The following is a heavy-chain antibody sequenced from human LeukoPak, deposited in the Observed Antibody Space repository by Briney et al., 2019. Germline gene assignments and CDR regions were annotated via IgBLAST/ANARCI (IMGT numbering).Heavy chain of an antibody. CDR3: AGGAGWLIDY. Sequence: PGGSLRLSCAASGFTFSNYAMNWVRQAPGKGLEWVANIRQDGSEKNYVDSVKGRFTISRDNAKNSLFLQMDSLRAEDTAVYYCAGGAGWLIDYWGQGTLVTVSS. V-gene: IGHV3-7*03. J-gene: IGHJ4*02. CDR1: GFTFSNYA. D-gene: IGHD3-16*01. CDR2: IRQDGSEK.